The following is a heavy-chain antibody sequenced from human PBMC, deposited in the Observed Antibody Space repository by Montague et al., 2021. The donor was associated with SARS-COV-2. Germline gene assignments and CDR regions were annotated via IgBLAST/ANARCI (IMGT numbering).Heavy chain of an antibody. CDR1: GGSISSYH. CDR3: ARDSHYYDSSGHFDY. V-gene: IGHV4-59*13. Sequence: SETLSLTCTVSGGSISSYHWSWIRQPPGKGLEWIGYIYYSGSTNYNPSLKSRVTISVDTSKNQFSLKLSSVTAADTAVYYCARDSHYYDSSGHFDYWGQGTLVTVSS. J-gene: IGHJ4*02. CDR2: IYYSGST. D-gene: IGHD3-22*01.